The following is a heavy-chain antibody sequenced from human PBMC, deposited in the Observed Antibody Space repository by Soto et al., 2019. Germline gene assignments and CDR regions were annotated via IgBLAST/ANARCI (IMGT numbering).Heavy chain of an antibody. CDR2: INHSGST. CDR3: ARPHRYGGKFPSAEYFQH. D-gene: IGHD2-15*01. CDR1: GGSFSGYY. J-gene: IGHJ1*01. V-gene: IGHV4-34*01. Sequence: PSETLSLTCAVYGGSFSGYYWSWIRQPPGKGLEWIGEINHSGSTNYNPSLKSRVTISVDTSKNQFSLKLSSVTAADTAVYYCARPHRYGGKFPSAEYFQHWGQGTLVTVSS.